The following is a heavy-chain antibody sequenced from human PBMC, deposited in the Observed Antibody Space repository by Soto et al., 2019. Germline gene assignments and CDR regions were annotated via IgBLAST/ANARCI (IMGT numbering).Heavy chain of an antibody. V-gene: IGHV1-8*01. D-gene: IGHD6-19*01. CDR3: ARGRWGFSGSGFRFDP. Sequence: QVPLVQSGAEVKKPGASVKVSCKASGYTFTSYDINWVRQATGQGLEWMGWMNPNSGNTGYAQKFQGRVTMTRNTSISTAYMELSSLRSEDTAVYYCARGRWGFSGSGFRFDPWGQGTLVTVSS. CDR1: GYTFTSYD. J-gene: IGHJ5*02. CDR2: MNPNSGNT.